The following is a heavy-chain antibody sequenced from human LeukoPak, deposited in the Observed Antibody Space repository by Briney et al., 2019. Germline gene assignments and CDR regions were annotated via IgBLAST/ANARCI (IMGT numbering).Heavy chain of an antibody. J-gene: IGHJ3*02. V-gene: IGHV3-66*01. CDR2: IYSGGST. CDR3: AKSLLTTASGTGRAFDI. D-gene: IGHD1-26*01. CDR1: GFTVSNNY. Sequence: GGSLRLSCAASGFTVSNNYMSWFRQAPGKGLEWVSVIYSGGSTYYADSVKGRFTVSRDNSKNTLYLQMNSLRAEDTAEYYCAKSLLTTASGTGRAFDIWGQGTMVTVSS.